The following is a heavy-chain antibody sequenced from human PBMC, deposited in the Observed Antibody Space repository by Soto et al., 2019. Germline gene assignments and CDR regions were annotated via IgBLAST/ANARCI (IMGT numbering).Heavy chain of an antibody. CDR1: GYSFTSYW. J-gene: IGHJ6*02. D-gene: IGHD6-19*01. CDR2: IDPSDSYT. CDR3: ARLKGVAVAYYYFYGMDV. Sequence: GESLKISCKGSGYSFTSYWISWVRQMPGKGLEWMGRIDPSDSYTNYSPSFQGHVTISADKSISTAYLQWSSLKASDTAMYYCARLKGVAVAYYYFYGMDVWGQGTMVTVSS. V-gene: IGHV5-10-1*01.